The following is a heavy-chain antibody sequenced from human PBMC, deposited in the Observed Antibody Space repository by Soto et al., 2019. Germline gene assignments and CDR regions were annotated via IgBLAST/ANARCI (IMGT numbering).Heavy chain of an antibody. V-gene: IGHV3-23*01. Sequence: MSWVRQAPGKGLEWVSAISGSGGSTYYADSVKGRFTISRDNSKNTLYLQMNSLRAEDTAVYYCAKDLFSDIVATIFDYWGQGTLVTVSS. CDR3: AKDLFSDIVATIFDY. CDR2: ISGSGGST. J-gene: IGHJ4*02. D-gene: IGHD5-12*01.